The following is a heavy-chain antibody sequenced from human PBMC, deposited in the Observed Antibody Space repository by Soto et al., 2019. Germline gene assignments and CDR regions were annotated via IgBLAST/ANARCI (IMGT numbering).Heavy chain of an antibody. V-gene: IGHV3-9*01. Sequence: DVQLVESGGGVVQPGGSLRLSCAASGFSFDRYAMYWVRQVPGKGLEWVSGISWNSETIAYADSVKGRFTISRDNAKNSLYLQMNSLRAEDTALYYCAKDPLLGEVSSINNWFDPWGQGTLVTVSS. CDR2: ISWNSETI. CDR1: GFSFDRYA. J-gene: IGHJ5*02. D-gene: IGHD3-16*02. CDR3: AKDPLLGEVSSINNWFDP.